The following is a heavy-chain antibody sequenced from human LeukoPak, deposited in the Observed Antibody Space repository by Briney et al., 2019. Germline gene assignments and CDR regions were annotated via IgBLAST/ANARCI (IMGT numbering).Heavy chain of an antibody. Sequence: GASVKVSCKASGGTFSSYAISWVRQAPGQGLEWMGWINPNSGGTISAQGIRGRVTMTRDTSISTAYMELTKLRSDDTAVYYCVRSHPWVVRGVMAYFDLWGQGTLVTVSS. CDR2: INPNSGGT. D-gene: IGHD3-10*01. CDR1: GGTFSSYA. CDR3: VRSHPWVVRGVMAYFDL. V-gene: IGHV1-2*02. J-gene: IGHJ4*02.